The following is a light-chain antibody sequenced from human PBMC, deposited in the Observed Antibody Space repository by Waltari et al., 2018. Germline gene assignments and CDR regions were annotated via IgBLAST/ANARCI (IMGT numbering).Light chain of an antibody. J-gene: IGKJ1*01. CDR3: QHYLRLPVT. CDR1: QSISRT. V-gene: IGKV3-20*01. Sequence: ELVLTQSPGTLSLSPGERATLPCRASQSISRTLVWYQKKPGQAPRLLIYAASTRATGIPDRFSGSGSGTDFSLTISRLEPEDFAVYYCQHYLRLPVTFGQGTKVEIK. CDR2: AAS.